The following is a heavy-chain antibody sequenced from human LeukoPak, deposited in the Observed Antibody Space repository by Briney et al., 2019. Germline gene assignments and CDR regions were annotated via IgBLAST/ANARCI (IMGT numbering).Heavy chain of an antibody. D-gene: IGHD5-18*01. CDR1: GGSISSYY. J-gene: IGHJ4*02. CDR3: ARGYRDFEY. CDR2: IYYSGST. Sequence: SETLSLTCTVSGGSISSYYWSWIRQPPGKGLEWIGYIYYSGSTNYNPSLKSRVTISVDTSKDHFSLKLSSVTAADTAVYYCARGYRDFEYWGQGTLVTVSS. V-gene: IGHV4-59*01.